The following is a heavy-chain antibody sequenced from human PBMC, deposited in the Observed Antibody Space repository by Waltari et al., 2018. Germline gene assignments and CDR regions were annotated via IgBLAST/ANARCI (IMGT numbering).Heavy chain of an antibody. CDR1: GCTFSSYC. D-gene: IGHD1-20*01. CDR3: ARDLDSWND. Sequence: EVQLVESGGGLVQPAGSLSLSCAVSGCTFSSYCMSWVSQEPGKGLEGVANRKQDGSEKYYVDSVKGRVTISRDNAKNSLSLQMSSLRAEDTAVYYCARDLDSWNDLGQGTLVTVSS. V-gene: IGHV3-7*01. CDR2: RKQDGSEK. J-gene: IGHJ4*02.